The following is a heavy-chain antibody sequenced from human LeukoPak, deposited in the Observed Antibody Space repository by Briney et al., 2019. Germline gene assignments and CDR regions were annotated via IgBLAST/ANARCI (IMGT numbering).Heavy chain of an antibody. J-gene: IGHJ4*02. D-gene: IGHD3-9*01. Sequence: SETLSLTCAVSGYSISSGYYWGWIRQPPGKGLEWIGSIYHSGSTYYNPSLKSRVTISVDTSKNQFSLKLSSVTAADTAVYYCARSVLRYLDWSMGGSYFDYWGQGTLVTVSS. CDR3: ARSVLRYLDWSMGGSYFDY. CDR2: IYHSGST. CDR1: GYSISSGYY. V-gene: IGHV4-38-2*01.